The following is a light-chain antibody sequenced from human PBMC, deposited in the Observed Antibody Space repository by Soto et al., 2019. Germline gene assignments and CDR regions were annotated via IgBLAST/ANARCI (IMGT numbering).Light chain of an antibody. CDR3: QQYDTRALLT. V-gene: IGKV1-33*01. CDR1: QDISNY. J-gene: IGKJ4*01. Sequence: DIQMTQSPSSLSASVGDRVTITCQASQDISNYLNWYQQKPGKAPKLLIYDASNLETGVPSRFSGSGSGTDFTFTISSLQAEDIATYYCQQYDTRALLTFGGGTKVEIK. CDR2: DAS.